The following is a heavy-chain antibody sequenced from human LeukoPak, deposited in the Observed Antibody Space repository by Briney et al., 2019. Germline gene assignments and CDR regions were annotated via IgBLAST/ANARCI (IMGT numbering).Heavy chain of an antibody. V-gene: IGHV1-46*01. J-gene: IGHJ4*02. CDR3: ARELTGTTSVDY. D-gene: IGHD1-7*01. Sequence: ASVKVSCKASGYTFTSYYMHWVRQAPGQGLEWMGMINPGGGSTTYAQKFQGRVTMTRDTSTSTVYMELSSLRSEDTAVYYCARELTGTTSVDYWGQGTLVTVSS. CDR1: GYTFTSYY. CDR2: INPGGGST.